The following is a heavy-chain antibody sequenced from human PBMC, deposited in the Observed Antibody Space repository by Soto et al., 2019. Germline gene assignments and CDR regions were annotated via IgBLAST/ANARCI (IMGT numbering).Heavy chain of an antibody. J-gene: IGHJ6*02. CDR1: GGSVSGYY. V-gene: IGHV4-59*08. CDR2: IYYTGTT. Sequence: PSETLCLTCTVSGGSVSGYYWSWIRQPPGKGLKWIGYIYYTGTTIYSPSLDRRVTLSVDTAKDQVSLTLTSVTPADTAVYYCARHPTIARFENGLDVWGQGTMVT. CDR3: ARHPTIARFENGLDV. D-gene: IGHD1-1*01.